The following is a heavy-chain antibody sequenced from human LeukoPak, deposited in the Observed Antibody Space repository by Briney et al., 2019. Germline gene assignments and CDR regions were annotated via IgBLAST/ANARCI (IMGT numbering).Heavy chain of an antibody. Sequence: SETLSLTCTVSNGSISTYLWSWIRQPAGKGLEWIGRIFTSGSTNYNPSLKSRVTMSVDTSKKQFSLKLSSVTAADTAVYYCAGETRGKSYVYDYWGQGTLVAVSS. CDR2: IFTSGST. CDR1: NGSISTYL. D-gene: IGHD5-18*01. J-gene: IGHJ4*02. V-gene: IGHV4-4*07. CDR3: AGETRGKSYVYDY.